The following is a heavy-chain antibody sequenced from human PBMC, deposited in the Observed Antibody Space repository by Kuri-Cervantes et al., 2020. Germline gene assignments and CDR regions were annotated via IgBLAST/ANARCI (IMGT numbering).Heavy chain of an antibody. J-gene: IGHJ4*02. CDR3: ARETKNYYDSSGYYFH. Sequence: GGSLRLSCVGSGFTFSSYWMSWVRQAPGKGLEWVANIKQDGSEKYYVDSVKGRFTISRDNAKNSLYLQMNSLRAEDTAVYYCARETKNYYDSSGYYFHWGQGTLVTVSS. D-gene: IGHD3-22*01. V-gene: IGHV3-7*01. CDR1: GFTFSSYW. CDR2: IKQDGSEK.